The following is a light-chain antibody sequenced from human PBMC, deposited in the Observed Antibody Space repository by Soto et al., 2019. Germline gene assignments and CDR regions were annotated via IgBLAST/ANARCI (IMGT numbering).Light chain of an antibody. V-gene: IGKV1-5*01. CDR2: DAS. CDR1: QGISGW. J-gene: IGKJ1*01. Sequence: DVRMTQSPSTLSASVGDRVTISCRASQGISGWLAWYQQKPGKAPKLLIHDASSLQSGVPSRFSGSGSGTAFTLTIVSLQPDDFATYWCQQYSSFPVTFGQGTK. CDR3: QQYSSFPVT.